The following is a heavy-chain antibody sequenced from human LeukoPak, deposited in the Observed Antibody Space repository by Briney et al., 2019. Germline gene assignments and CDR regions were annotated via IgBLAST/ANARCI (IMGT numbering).Heavy chain of an antibody. Sequence: PSETLSLTCTVSGGSISRYYWSWIRKPPGKGLEWIGYIYYSGSTNYNPSLKSRVTISVDTSKNQFSLKMSSVTAADTAVYYCARNSRTHAFEIWGQGTMVTVSS. D-gene: IGHD1/OR15-1a*01. CDR1: GGSISRYY. CDR3: ARNSRTHAFEI. J-gene: IGHJ3*02. V-gene: IGHV4-59*01. CDR2: IYYSGST.